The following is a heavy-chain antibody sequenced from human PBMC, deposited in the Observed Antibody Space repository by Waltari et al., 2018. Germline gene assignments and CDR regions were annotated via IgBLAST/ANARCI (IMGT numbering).Heavy chain of an antibody. CDR3: ARETPGIAAAGTAGGWFDP. CDR2: IKQDGSEK. V-gene: IGHV3-7*03. D-gene: IGHD6-13*01. CDR1: GFTFSSYW. J-gene: IGHJ5*02. Sequence: EVQLVESGGGLVQPGGYLRLSCAASGFTFSSYWMSWVRQAPGTGLEWVANIKQDGSEKYYVDSVKGRFTISRDNAKNSLYLQMNSLRAEDTAVYYCARETPGIAAAGTAGGWFDPWGQGTLVTVSS.